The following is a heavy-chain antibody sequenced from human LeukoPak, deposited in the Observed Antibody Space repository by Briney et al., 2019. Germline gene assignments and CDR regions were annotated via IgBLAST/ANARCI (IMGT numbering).Heavy chain of an antibody. Sequence: GGSLRLSCAASGFTVSSNYMSWVRQAPGKGLEWVSVIYSGGSTYYADSVKGRFTISRVNSRNTLYLQMNRLRVEDTAVYYCVKGSRGSCRGAYCYSFDNWGQGAVVTVSS. J-gene: IGHJ4*02. D-gene: IGHD2-21*02. CDR1: GFTVSSNY. CDR3: VKGSRGSCRGAYCYSFDN. V-gene: IGHV3-53*01. CDR2: IYSGGST.